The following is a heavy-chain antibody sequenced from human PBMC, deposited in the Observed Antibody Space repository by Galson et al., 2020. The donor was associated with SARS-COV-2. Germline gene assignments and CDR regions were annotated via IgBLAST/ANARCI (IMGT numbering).Heavy chain of an antibody. CDR1: GTSLSSVSYS. J-gene: IGHJ3*02. CDR3: ARLHYGEYAPEAFDI. D-gene: IGHD4-17*01. CDR2: ISHSGGT. V-gene: IGHV4-30-2*01. Sequence: SETLSLTCAVSGTSLSSVSYSWTWIRQPPGRGLEWIGYISHSGGTYYNPSLKSRVTISGDRSKNQFSLRLSSVTAADTAVYYCARLHYGEYAPEAFDIWGPGTRVTVAS.